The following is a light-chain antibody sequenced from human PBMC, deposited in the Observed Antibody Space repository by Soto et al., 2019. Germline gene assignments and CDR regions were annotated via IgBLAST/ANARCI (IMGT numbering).Light chain of an antibody. CDR2: DHT. CDR3: CLYVGGRTYV. CDR1: VGL. J-gene: IGLJ1*01. V-gene: IGLV2-23*01. Sequence: QSVLTQPASVSGSPGQSITISCTGTVGLVSWYQQHPGKVPKLIIYDHTKRPSGVSSRSSGSKSGNTASLTISGLQAEDEADYYCCLYVGGRTYVFGPGTQVTVL.